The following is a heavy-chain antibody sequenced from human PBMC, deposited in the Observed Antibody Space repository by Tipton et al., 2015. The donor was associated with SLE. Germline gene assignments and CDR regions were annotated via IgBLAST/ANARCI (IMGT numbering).Heavy chain of an antibody. CDR3: ARDTTPYYYDSSGSFDY. CDR2: IYSGGST. Sequence: SLRLSCAASGFTVSSNYMSWVRQAPGKGLEWVSVIYSGGSTYYADSVKGRFTISRDNSKNTLYLQMNSLRAEDTAVYYCARDTTPYYYDSSGSFDYWGQGTLVTVSS. CDR1: GFTVSSNY. J-gene: IGHJ4*02. V-gene: IGHV3-53*01. D-gene: IGHD3-22*01.